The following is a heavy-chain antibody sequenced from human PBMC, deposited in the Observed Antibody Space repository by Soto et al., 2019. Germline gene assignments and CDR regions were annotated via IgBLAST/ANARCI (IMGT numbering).Heavy chain of an antibody. CDR2: INAGDGTT. CDR3: ASQIPSDAYYFDY. Sequence: QVQLVQSGAEVKKPGASVKVSCKASGYTFTNYYLHLVRQAPGQGLEWMGLINAGDGTTSYAQKFHGRVTMTTDMSTSTVFMEVSSLRSEDTAVYYCASQIPSDAYYFDYWGQGTLVTVSA. J-gene: IGHJ4*02. D-gene: IGHD2-21*01. CDR1: GYTFTNYY. V-gene: IGHV1-46*01.